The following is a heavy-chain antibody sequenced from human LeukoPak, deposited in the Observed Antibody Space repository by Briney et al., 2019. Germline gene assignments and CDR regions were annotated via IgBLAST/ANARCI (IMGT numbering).Heavy chain of an antibody. V-gene: IGHV3-23*01. CDR2: ISGSGGST. D-gene: IGHD5-18*01. J-gene: IGHJ4*02. CDR3: AKVDTAMVTPAY. CDR1: GFTFSSYA. Sequence: GGSLRLSCAASGFTFSSYAMSWVRQAPGRGLEWVSAISGSGGSTYYADSVKGRFTISRDNSKNTLYLQMNSLRAEDTAVYYCAKVDTAMVTPAYWGQGTLVTVSS.